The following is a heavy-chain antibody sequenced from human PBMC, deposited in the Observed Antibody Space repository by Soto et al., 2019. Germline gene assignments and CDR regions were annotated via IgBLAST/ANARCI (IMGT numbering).Heavy chain of an antibody. CDR2: IIPIFGTA. D-gene: IGHD6-19*01. CDR3: ARVGGPGGKWLVFRDYGMDV. Sequence: ASVKVSCKASGGTFSSYAISWVRQAPGQGLEWMGGIIPIFGTANYAQKFQGRVTITADESTSTAYMELSSLRSEDTAVYYCARVGGPGGKWLVFRDYGMDVWGQGTTVTVSS. CDR1: GGTFSSYA. J-gene: IGHJ6*02. V-gene: IGHV1-69*13.